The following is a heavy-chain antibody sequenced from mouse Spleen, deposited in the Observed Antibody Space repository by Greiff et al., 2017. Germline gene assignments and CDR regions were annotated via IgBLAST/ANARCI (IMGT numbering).Heavy chain of an antibody. Sequence: VQLQQSGAELVKPGASVKLSCKASGYTFTSYYMHWVKQRTEQGLEWIGRIDPEDGETKYAPKFQGKATITADTSSNTAYLQLSSLTSEDTAVYYCARTDSSGGGDYWGQGTSVTVSS. J-gene: IGHJ4*01. CDR2: IDPEDGET. CDR1: GYTFTSYY. CDR3: ARTDSSGGGDY. D-gene: IGHD3-2*01. V-gene: IGHV14-2*01.